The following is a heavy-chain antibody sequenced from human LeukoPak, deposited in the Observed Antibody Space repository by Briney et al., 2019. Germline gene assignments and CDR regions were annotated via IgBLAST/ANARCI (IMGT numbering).Heavy chain of an antibody. Sequence: GGSLRLSCTASGFTFGDYAMSRVRQAPGKGLEWVGFIRSKAYGGTTEYAASVKGRFTISRDDSKSIAYLQMNSLKTEDTAVYYCTRGLSYDILTAYYMGSYFDYWGQGTLVTVSS. J-gene: IGHJ4*02. CDR1: GFTFGDYA. CDR3: TRGLSYDILTAYYMGSYFDY. D-gene: IGHD3-9*01. V-gene: IGHV3-49*04. CDR2: IRSKAYGGTT.